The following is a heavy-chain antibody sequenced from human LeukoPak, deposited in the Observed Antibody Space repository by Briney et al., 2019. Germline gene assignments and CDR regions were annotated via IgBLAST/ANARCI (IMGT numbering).Heavy chain of an antibody. Sequence: GGSLRLSCAASGFTFSGFAMSWIRQAPGKGLEWVSSISRSGESTFYADSVRGRFTISRDNSKNTVSLQMESLRAEDTALYCCAKDCAVGSIDYWGQGTLVTVSS. CDR2: ISRSGEST. D-gene: IGHD4-23*01. CDR3: AKDCAVGSIDY. CDR1: GFTFSGFA. J-gene: IGHJ4*02. V-gene: IGHV3-23*01.